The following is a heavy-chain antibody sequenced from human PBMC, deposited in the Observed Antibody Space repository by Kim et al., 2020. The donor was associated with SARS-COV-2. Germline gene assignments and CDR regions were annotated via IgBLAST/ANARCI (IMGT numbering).Heavy chain of an antibody. CDR2: IYYSGST. CDR1: GGSISSYY. CDR3: ARDPGWGGDYVGNYYYGMGV. D-gene: IGHD4-17*01. J-gene: IGHJ6*02. Sequence: SETLSLTCTVSGGSISSYYWSWIRQPPGKGLEWIGYIYYSGSTNYNPSLKSRVTISVDTSKNQFSLKLSSVTAADTAVYYCARDPGWGGDYVGNYYYGMGVWGQGATVTVSS. V-gene: IGHV4-59*13.